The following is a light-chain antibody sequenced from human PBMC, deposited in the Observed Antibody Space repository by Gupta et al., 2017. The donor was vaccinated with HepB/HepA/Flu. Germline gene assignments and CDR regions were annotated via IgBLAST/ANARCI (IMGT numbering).Light chain of an antibody. J-gene: IGLJ1*01. CDR1: SSDVGGYNY. V-gene: IGLV2-14*03. Sequence: SALPQPASVSGSPVPSLPISCTGTSSDVGGYNYVSWDQQHPAKAHILMIYDVSKRPAGVAHSFSGSKSGNTASLTISGRKEEDEADYYCSSYTSSSTPDFGTGTKVTVL. CDR3: SSYTSSSTPD. CDR2: DVS.